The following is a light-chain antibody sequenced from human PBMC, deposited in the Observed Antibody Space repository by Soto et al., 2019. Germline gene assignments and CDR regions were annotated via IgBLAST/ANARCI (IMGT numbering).Light chain of an antibody. J-gene: IGKJ1*01. CDR2: DAS. CDR1: QSISSY. V-gene: IGKV3-11*01. CDR3: QQRSSWPRT. Sequence: EIVLTQSPATLSLSPGERATLSCRASQSISSYLAWYQQKPGKAPRLLMYDASNRATGIPARFSGSGSGTDFTLTISSLEPEDFAVYYCQQRSSWPRTFGQGTKVEIK.